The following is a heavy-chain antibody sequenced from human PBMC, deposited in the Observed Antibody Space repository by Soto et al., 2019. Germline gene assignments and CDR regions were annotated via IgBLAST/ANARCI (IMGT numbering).Heavy chain of an antibody. D-gene: IGHD5-12*01. V-gene: IGHV4-59*08. J-gene: IGHJ4*02. CDR3: ARLRSEYSGYDEPSFDY. Sequence: SETLSLTCTVSGGSISSYYWSWIRQPPGKGLEWIGYIYYSGSTNYNPSLKSRVTISVDTSKNQFSLKLSSVTAADTAVYYCARLRSEYSGYDEPSFDYWGQGTLVTVSS. CDR1: GGSISSYY. CDR2: IYYSGST.